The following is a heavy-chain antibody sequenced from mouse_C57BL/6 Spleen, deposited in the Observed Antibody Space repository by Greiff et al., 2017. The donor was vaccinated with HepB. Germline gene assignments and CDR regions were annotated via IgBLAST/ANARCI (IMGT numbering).Heavy chain of an antibody. J-gene: IGHJ2*01. CDR1: GYTFTSYW. V-gene: IGHV1-64*01. CDR3: ASASLLLWYYFDY. CDR2: IHPNSGST. Sequence: QVQLQQPGAELVKPGASVKLSCKASGYTFTSYWMHWVKQRPGQGLEWIGMIHPNSGSTNYNEKFKSKATLTVDKSSSTAYMQLSSLTSEDSAVYYCASASLLLWYYFDYWGQGTTLTVSS. D-gene: IGHD1-1*02.